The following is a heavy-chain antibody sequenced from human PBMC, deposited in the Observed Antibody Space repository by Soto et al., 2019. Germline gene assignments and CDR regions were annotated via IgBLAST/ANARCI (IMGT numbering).Heavy chain of an antibody. J-gene: IGHJ5*02. CDR1: GFTFSSYG. V-gene: IGHV3-33*01. Sequence: QAQLVESGGGVVQPGRSLRLSCAASGFTFSSYGMHWVRQAPGKGLEWVAVIWYDGSNKYYADSVKGRFTISRDNSKNTLYLQMNSLRAEDTAVYYCARDVGYSYVNGWFDPWGQGTLVTVSS. CDR3: ARDVGYSYVNGWFDP. D-gene: IGHD5-18*01. CDR2: IWYDGSNK.